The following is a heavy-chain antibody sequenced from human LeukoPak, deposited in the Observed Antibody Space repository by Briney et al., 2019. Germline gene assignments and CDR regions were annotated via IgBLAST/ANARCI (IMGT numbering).Heavy chain of an antibody. CDR2: INPNSGGT. V-gene: IGHV1-2*02. CDR3: AREEGGSYYSGAFDI. J-gene: IGHJ3*02. D-gene: IGHD1-26*01. CDR1: GYTFTGYY. Sequence: GASVKVSCKASGYTFTGYYMHWVRQAPGQGLEWMGWINPNSGGTNYAQKFQGRVTMTRDTSISTAYMELSRLRSDDTAVYYCAREEGGSYYSGAFDIWGQGTMVTVSS.